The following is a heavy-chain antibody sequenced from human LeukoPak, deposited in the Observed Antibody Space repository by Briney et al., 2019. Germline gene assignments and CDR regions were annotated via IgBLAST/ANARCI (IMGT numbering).Heavy chain of an antibody. CDR2: ISSSSGYI. CDR1: GFTFSSYS. Sequence: GGSLRLSCAASGFTFSSYSMNWVRQAPGKGLEWVSSISSSSGYIYYADSVKGRFTISRDNAKNSLYLQMNSLRAEDTAVYYCAREIAVAGFDYWGQGTLVTVSS. CDR3: AREIAVAGFDY. J-gene: IGHJ4*02. V-gene: IGHV3-21*01. D-gene: IGHD6-19*01.